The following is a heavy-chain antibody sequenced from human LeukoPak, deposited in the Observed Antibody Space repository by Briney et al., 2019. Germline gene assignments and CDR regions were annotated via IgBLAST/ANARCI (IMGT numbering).Heavy chain of an antibody. CDR3: ASLKGWDSSGWYGGDY. CDR2: IIPIFGTA. J-gene: IGHJ4*02. CDR1: GGTFTSYA. Sequence: GASVKVSCKASGGTFTSYAISWVRQAPGQGLEWRGGIIPIFGTANYAQKFQGRVTITADESTSTAYMELSSLRSEDTAVYYCASLKGWDSSGWYGGDYWGQGTLVTVSS. V-gene: IGHV1-69*13. D-gene: IGHD6-19*01.